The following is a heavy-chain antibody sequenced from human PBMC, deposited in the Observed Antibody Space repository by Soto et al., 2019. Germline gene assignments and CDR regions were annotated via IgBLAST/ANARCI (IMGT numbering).Heavy chain of an antibody. V-gene: IGHV4-61*01. CDR1: GGSVSSGSYY. CDR3: ARVLEGWYQGRYYCGMEV. Sequence: QVQLQESGPGLVKPSETLSLTCTVSGGSVSSGSYYWSWIRQPPGKGLEWIGYIYYSGSTNSNPSLKSRGTISVDTSKSQSPLKLSSVTAADTAVYYGARVLEGWYQGRYYCGMEVWGHGTTVTVS. D-gene: IGHD6-19*01. CDR2: IYYSGST. J-gene: IGHJ6*02.